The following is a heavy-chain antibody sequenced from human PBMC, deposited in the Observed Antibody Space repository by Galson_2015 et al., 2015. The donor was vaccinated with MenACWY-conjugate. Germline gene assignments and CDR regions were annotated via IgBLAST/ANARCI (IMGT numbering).Heavy chain of an antibody. CDR2: VYHYGGT. CDR3: AGSTKWCLDY. Sequence: SENPSLTLAVSWGPLSRTWGGVVRQSPREGVGGVGGVYHYGGTNYNPSLTGRVTISIDKSKSQFSLNLKSMNGADTAVYFCAGSTKWCLDYWGQGILVTVSS. V-gene: IGHV4-4*02. D-gene: IGHD2-15*01. CDR1: WGPLSRTW. J-gene: IGHJ4*02.